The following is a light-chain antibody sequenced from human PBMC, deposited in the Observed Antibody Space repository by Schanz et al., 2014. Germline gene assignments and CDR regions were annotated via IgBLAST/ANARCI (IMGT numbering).Light chain of an antibody. J-gene: IGLJ3*02. Sequence: QSALAQPASVSGSPGQSITISCTGTSSDVGSYNLVSWYQRHPGKAPKLLIYDVTERPSGVPDRFSGSQSGNTASLTISGLQAEDESDYYCCSYAGSRWVFGGGTKLTVL. CDR3: CSYAGSRWV. CDR2: DVT. CDR1: SSDVGSYNL. V-gene: IGLV2-23*02.